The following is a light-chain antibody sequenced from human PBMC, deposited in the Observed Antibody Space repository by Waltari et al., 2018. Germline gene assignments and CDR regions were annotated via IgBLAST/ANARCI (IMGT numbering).Light chain of an antibody. V-gene: IGLV2-23*02. CDR3: CSHAGISTWV. Sequence: QSALTQPASVSGSPGQSITISCTGASSDVGRYNLVFWFQQHPGKAPKLMIYEVTKRPSGVSNRFSGSKSGNTASLTISGLQAEDEADYFCCSHAGISTWVFGAGTKLAVL. CDR2: EVT. J-gene: IGLJ3*02. CDR1: SSDVGRYNL.